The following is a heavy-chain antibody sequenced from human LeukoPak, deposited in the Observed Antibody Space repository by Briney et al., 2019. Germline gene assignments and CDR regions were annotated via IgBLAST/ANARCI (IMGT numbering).Heavy chain of an antibody. CDR2: IIPIFGTA. Sequence: GASVKVSCKASGYTFTSYGIRWVRQAPGQGLEWMGGIIPIFGTANYAQKFQGRVTITADESTSTAYMELSSLRSEDTAVYYCASHDSPWGQGTLVTVSS. D-gene: IGHD3-22*01. CDR3: ASHDSP. J-gene: IGHJ5*02. CDR1: GYTFTSYG. V-gene: IGHV1-69*13.